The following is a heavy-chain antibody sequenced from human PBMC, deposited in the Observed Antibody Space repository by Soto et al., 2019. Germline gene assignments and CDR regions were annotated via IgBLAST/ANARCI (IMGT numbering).Heavy chain of an antibody. Sequence: QLQLQESGPGLVKPSETLSLTCTVSGGSISSSSYYWGWIRQPPGKGLEGIGSIYYSGSTYYNPSLKSRVTISVDTSKNQFSLKLSSVTAADTAVYYCARLGSGDFYYYYGMDVWGQGTTVTVSS. V-gene: IGHV4-39*01. D-gene: IGHD6-19*01. CDR3: ARLGSGDFYYYYGMDV. CDR2: IYYSGST. J-gene: IGHJ6*02. CDR1: GGSISSSSYY.